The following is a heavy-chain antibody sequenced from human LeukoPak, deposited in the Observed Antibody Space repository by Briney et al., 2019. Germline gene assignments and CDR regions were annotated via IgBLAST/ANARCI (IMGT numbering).Heavy chain of an antibody. CDR1: GFTVSSNY. CDR3: ARDRCSSTSCHNWFDP. V-gene: IGHV3-66*02. D-gene: IGHD2-2*01. Sequence: GGSLRLSCAASGFTVSSNYMSWVRQAPGKGLEWVSVIYSGGSTDYADSVKGRFTISRDNSKNTLYLQMNSLRAEDTAVYYCARDRCSSTSCHNWFDPGGQGTLVTVSS. CDR2: IYSGGST. J-gene: IGHJ5*02.